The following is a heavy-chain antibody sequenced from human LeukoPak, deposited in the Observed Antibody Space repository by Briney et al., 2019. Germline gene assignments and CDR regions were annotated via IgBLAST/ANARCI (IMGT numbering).Heavy chain of an antibody. V-gene: IGHV1-8*03. CDR2: VNPNSGNT. CDR3: ARTPNYYYMDV. J-gene: IGHJ6*03. CDR1: GYTFTSYD. Sequence: ASVKVSCKASGYTFTSYDINWVRQATGQGLEWMGWVNPNSGNTGYAQKFQGRVTITRNTSISTAYMELSSLRSEDTAVYYCARTPNYYYMDVWGKGTTVTVSS.